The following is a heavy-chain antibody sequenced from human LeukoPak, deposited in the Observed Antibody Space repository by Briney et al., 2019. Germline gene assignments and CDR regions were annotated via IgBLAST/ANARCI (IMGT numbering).Heavy chain of an antibody. Sequence: KASETLSLTCSVSGGSISSYSWCWIRQPPGKGLEWIGYIYNSGSTNYNPSLKSRITISVDTPKNHFSLKLTSVTAADTAVYYCARASGSGSYPLDYWGQGTLVTVSS. CDR3: ARASGSGSYPLDY. V-gene: IGHV4-59*01. D-gene: IGHD3-10*01. CDR2: IYNSGST. CDR1: GGSISSYS. J-gene: IGHJ4*02.